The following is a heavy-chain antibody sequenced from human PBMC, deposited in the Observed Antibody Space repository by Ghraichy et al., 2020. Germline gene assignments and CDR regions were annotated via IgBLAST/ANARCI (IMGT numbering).Heavy chain of an antibody. CDR1: GGSIRSSNFY. J-gene: IGHJ2*01. CDR2: IHHTGST. CDR3: AGSFAVIRYFDL. Sequence: SETLSLTCTVSGGSIRSSNFYWGWIRQPPGKGPEWLGSIHHTGSTYHNPSLESRLTISVDTSKNLFSLELPSMTAADTAVYFCAGSFAVIRYFDLWGRGTLVTVSS. V-gene: IGHV4-39*01. D-gene: IGHD2-21*01.